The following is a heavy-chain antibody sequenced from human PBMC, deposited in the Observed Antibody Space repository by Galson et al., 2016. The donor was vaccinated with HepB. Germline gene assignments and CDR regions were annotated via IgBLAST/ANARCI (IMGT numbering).Heavy chain of an antibody. CDR2: ISGGSQHI. CDR3: ARQVAGLSD. J-gene: IGHJ4*02. D-gene: IGHD5-12*01. Sequence: SLRLSCAASGFTFISYGMHWVRQAPGKGLEWVSSISGGSQHIYYADSVNGRFAISRDNAANSVFLEMNSLRVDDSGVYFCARQVAGLSDWGQGSLVIVSS. V-gene: IGHV3-21*06. CDR1: GFTFISYG.